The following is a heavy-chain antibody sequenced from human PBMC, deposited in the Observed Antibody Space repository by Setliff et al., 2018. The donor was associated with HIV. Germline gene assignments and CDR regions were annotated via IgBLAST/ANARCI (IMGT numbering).Heavy chain of an antibody. CDR3: ARRKGYCSGPSCLEFSWFDP. D-gene: IGHD2-2*01. CDR2: VYYSGSA. CDR1: GGSIEFSSYY. V-gene: IGHV4-39*01. Sequence: PSETLSLTCSVSGGSIEFSSYYWGWIRQPPGKGLEWIGSVYYSGSAYYSPSLKSRVTISVDTSKNQFSLKLSSVTAADTAVYYCARRKGYCSGPSCLEFSWFDPWGQGTLVTVSS. J-gene: IGHJ5*02.